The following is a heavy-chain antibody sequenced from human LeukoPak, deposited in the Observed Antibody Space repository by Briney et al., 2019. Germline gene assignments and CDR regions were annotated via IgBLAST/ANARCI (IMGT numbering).Heavy chain of an antibody. V-gene: IGHV1-8*03. J-gene: IGHJ6*03. CDR2: MNPNSGNT. D-gene: IGHD3-3*01. CDR3: ARVGVYYDFWSGIYYMDV. Sequence: ASAKVSCKASGYTFTSYDINWVRQATGQGLEWMGWMNPNSGNTGYAQKFQGRVTITRNTSISTAYMELSSLRSEGTAVYYCARVGVYYDFWSGIYYMDVWGKGTTVTVSS. CDR1: GYTFTSYD.